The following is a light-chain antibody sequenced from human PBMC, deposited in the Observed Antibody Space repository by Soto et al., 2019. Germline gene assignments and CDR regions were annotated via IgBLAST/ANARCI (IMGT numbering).Light chain of an antibody. CDR2: GAF. CDR3: HQYNNWPPLT. J-gene: IGKJ4*01. CDR1: QSVGGN. Sequence: EIVMTQSPVTLSVSPGERATLACRASQSVGGNLAWYQQKPGQAPRLVMYGAFTRATGIPARFTGSGYGTEFTLTISSLQSEDSAVYYCHQYNNWPPLTFGGGTKVEIK. V-gene: IGKV3D-15*01.